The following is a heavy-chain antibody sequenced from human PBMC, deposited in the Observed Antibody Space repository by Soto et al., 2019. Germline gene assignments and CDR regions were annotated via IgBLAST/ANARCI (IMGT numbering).Heavy chain of an antibody. Sequence: VQLVQSGAEVKKPGASVQVSCKASGLAFPIDDIIWVRQTIGQGLEFMGWMNPSGRNTGYAQKFQGRATFTWNTPTSTAYMDLRGLRSEDTAVYYCARYRTKVPVAFDVWGQGTMVTVSS. D-gene: IGHD3-16*02. J-gene: IGHJ3*01. CDR3: ARYRTKVPVAFDV. CDR2: MNPSGRNT. V-gene: IGHV1-8*01. CDR1: GLAFPIDD.